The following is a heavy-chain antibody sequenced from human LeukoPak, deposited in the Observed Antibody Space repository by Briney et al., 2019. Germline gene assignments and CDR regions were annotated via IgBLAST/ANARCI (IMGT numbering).Heavy chain of an antibody. CDR2: IYTSGST. D-gene: IGHD3-3*01. CDR3: ARFFGFWWYMDV. Sequence: SETLSLTSIVSGGSISSGSYYWGWIRQPAGKGLEWIGRIYTSGSTNYNPSLKRRVTISVDTSKNQFSLKLSSVTAADTAVYYCARFFGFWWYMDVWGKGTTVTVSS. V-gene: IGHV4-61*02. CDR1: GGSISSGSYY. J-gene: IGHJ6*03.